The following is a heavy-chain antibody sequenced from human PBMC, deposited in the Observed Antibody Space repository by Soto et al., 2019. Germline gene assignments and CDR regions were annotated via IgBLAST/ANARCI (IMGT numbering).Heavy chain of an antibody. J-gene: IGHJ5*02. Sequence: SETLSLTCAVYGGSFSGYYWSWIRQPPGKGLEWIGEINHSGSTNYNPSLKSRVTISVDTSKNQFSLKLSPVTAADTAVCYCARDRGGITVSSKPLGECFDPCGQGTLVTVSS. V-gene: IGHV4-34*01. CDR1: GGSFSGYY. CDR2: INHSGST. CDR3: ARDRGGITVSSKPLGECFDP. D-gene: IGHD3-16*01.